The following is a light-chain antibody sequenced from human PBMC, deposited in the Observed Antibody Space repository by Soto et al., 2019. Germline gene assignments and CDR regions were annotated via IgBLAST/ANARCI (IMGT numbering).Light chain of an antibody. V-gene: IGLV2-14*01. Sequence: QSVLTQPASVSGSPGQSITISCTGTSSDVGAYDYVSWYQQHPGKAPKFMLYEVSNRPSGLSDRFSGSKSGNTASLTISGLQAEDEADYYCSSFTPSNTWVFGGGTKVTVL. J-gene: IGLJ3*02. CDR2: EVS. CDR1: SSDVGAYDY. CDR3: SSFTPSNTWV.